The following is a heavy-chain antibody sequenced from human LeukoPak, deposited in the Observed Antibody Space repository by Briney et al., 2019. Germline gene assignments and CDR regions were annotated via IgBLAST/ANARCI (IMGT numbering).Heavy chain of an antibody. D-gene: IGHD6-19*01. V-gene: IGHV3-11*04. CDR3: ARGPNSSGWIYYFEY. Sequence: GGSLRLSCAASGFAFRDYYMSWIRQAPGKGLEWISYITMTGSVIQYSDSVKGRFTTSRDNAKKSVYLQVDSLRAEDTAVYYCARGPNSSGWIYYFEYWGQGTLVTVSS. J-gene: IGHJ4*02. CDR2: ITMTGSVI. CDR1: GFAFRDYY.